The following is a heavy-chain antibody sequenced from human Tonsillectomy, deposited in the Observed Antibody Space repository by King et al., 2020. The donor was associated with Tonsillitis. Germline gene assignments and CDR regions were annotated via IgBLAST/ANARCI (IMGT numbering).Heavy chain of an antibody. V-gene: IGHV4-34*12. Sequence: VQLQQWGAGLLKPSETLSLTCAVYGGSFSDHYWSWVRQPPGKGLEWIGEIIHNGSTTYNPSLKSRVTISVDTSKKQFSLNLSSVTAADTAVYYCAREDKRMAHDVLDIWGQGTMVTVSS. CDR1: GGSFSDHY. J-gene: IGHJ3*02. D-gene: IGHD2-15*01. CDR3: AREDKRMAHDVLDI. CDR2: IIHNGST.